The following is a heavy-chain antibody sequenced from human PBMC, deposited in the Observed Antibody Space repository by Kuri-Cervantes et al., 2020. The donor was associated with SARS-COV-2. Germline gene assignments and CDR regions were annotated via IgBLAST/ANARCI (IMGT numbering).Heavy chain of an antibody. CDR1: GGSVSSGSYY. CDR2: IYYSGST. V-gene: IGHV4-61*01. Sequence: GSLRHSCTVSGGSVSSGSYYWSWIRQPPGKGLEWIGYIYYSGSTYYNPSLKSRVTISVDTSKNQSSLKLSSVTAADTAVYYCARPAAAPTEPDAFDIWGQGTMVTVSS. CDR3: ARPAAAPTEPDAFDI. J-gene: IGHJ3*02. D-gene: IGHD6-13*01.